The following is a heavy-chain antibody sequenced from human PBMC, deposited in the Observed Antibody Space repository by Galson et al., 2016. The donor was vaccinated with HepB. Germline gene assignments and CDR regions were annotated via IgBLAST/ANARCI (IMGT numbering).Heavy chain of an antibody. Sequence: LRLSCAASGITFSDSYMTWIRQAPGKGLEWIGEVYQSGNTNYNPSLQSRVTIAIDNSKKQFSLKLSTLTAADTAVYYCARCFGESRLGSVYGMDVWGQGTTVTVSS. CDR3: ARCFGESRLGSVYGMDV. CDR1: GITFSDSY. CDR2: VYQSGNT. V-gene: IGHV4-34*01. J-gene: IGHJ6*02. D-gene: IGHD3-10*01.